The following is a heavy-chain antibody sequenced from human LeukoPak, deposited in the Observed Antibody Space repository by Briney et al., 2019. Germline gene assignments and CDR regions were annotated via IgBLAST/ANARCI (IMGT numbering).Heavy chain of an antibody. CDR1: GFTFSSYG. CDR3: AKDSGYYYDSSGYYSEYYFDY. J-gene: IGHJ4*02. D-gene: IGHD3-22*01. V-gene: IGHV3-23*01. CDR2: ISGSGGST. Sequence: GGSLRLSCAASGFTFSSYGMSWARQAPGKGLEWVSAISGSGGSTYYADSVKGRFTISRDNSKNTLYLQMNSLRAEDTAVYYCAKDSGYYYDSSGYYSEYYFDYRGQGTLVTVSS.